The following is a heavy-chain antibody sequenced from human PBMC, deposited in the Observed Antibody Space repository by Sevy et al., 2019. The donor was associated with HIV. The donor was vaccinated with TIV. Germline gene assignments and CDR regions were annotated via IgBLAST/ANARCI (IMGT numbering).Heavy chain of an antibody. CDR1: GYTLSKLS. Sequence: GPVKVSCKVSGYTLSKLSMHWVRQAPGKGPEWMGGFDPEDGETIYAQKFQGRVTMTEDTSTDTAYMELSSLRSEDTAVYYCATLDFWSDYPLYGMDVWGQGTTVTVSS. J-gene: IGHJ6*02. D-gene: IGHD3-3*01. CDR2: FDPEDGET. CDR3: ATLDFWSDYPLYGMDV. V-gene: IGHV1-24*01.